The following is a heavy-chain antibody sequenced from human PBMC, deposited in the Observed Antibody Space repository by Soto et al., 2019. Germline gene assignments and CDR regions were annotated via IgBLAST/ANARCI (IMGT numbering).Heavy chain of an antibody. V-gene: IGHV3-66*01. J-gene: IGHJ3*02. CDR3: ARANWGADDAFDI. CDR2: IYSRGTT. Sequence: GGSLRLSCAASGFTVSTHYMSWVRQAPGKGLEWVSFIYSRGTTYYADSVKGRFTISRDNSKNTLYLQMNSLRAEDTAVYYCARANWGADDAFDIWGQGTMVT. D-gene: IGHD7-27*01. CDR1: GFTVSTHY.